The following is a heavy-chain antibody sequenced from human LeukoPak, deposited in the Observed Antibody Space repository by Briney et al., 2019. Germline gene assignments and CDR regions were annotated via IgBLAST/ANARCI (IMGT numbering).Heavy chain of an antibody. V-gene: IGHV1-69*01. J-gene: IGHJ6*03. Sequence: ASVKVSCKASGGTFGSYAISWVRQAPGQGLEWMGGIIPIFGTTNYAQKFQGRVTITADESTSTAYMELSSLRSEDTAVYYCARDGCSSTSCYNPGYYYYYMDVWGKGTTVTVSS. CDR2: IIPIFGTT. CDR1: GGTFGSYA. D-gene: IGHD2-2*02. CDR3: ARDGCSSTSCYNPGYYYYYMDV.